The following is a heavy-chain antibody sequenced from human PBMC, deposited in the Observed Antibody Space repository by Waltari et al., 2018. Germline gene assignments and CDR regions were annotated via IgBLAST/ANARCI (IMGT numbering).Heavy chain of an antibody. Sequence: QVQLVESGGGMVQPGRSLRLACAASGFTFSSYGMHWVRQAPGKGLEWVAVIWYDGSNKYYVDSVKGGFTISRDNFKNTLYLQMNSLRAEDTAVYYCARDRSDSSGDPDYWGQGTLVTVSS. J-gene: IGHJ4*02. CDR3: ARDRSDSSGDPDY. CDR1: GFTFSSYG. D-gene: IGHD3-22*01. CDR2: IWYDGSNK. V-gene: IGHV3-33*01.